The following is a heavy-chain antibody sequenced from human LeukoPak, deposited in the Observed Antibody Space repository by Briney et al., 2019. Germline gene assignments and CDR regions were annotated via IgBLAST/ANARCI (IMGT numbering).Heavy chain of an antibody. J-gene: IGHJ3*02. CDR1: GFTFSSYA. CDR2: IYTSGST. V-gene: IGHV4-4*07. D-gene: IGHD6-6*01. Sequence: PGGSLRPSCAASGFTFSSYAMSWIRQPAGKGLEWIGRIYTSGSTNYNPSLKSRVTMSVDTSKNQFSPKLSSVTAADTAVYYCARASFSSSLFYAFDIWGQGTMVTVSS. CDR3: ARASFSSSLFYAFDI.